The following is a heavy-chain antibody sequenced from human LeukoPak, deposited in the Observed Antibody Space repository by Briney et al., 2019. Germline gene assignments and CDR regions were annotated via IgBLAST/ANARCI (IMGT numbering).Heavy chain of an antibody. D-gene: IGHD1-26*01. CDR1: GGSISSYY. V-gene: IGHV4-59*01. J-gene: IGHJ4*02. CDR3: ARAHSGLDY. Sequence: SETLSLTCTVSGGSISSYYWSWIRQPPGKGLEWIGYIYYSGSTNYNPSLKSRVTISVDTSKNQFSLKLSSVTAADTAVYYCARAHSGLDYWGQGTLVTVSS. CDR2: IYYSGST.